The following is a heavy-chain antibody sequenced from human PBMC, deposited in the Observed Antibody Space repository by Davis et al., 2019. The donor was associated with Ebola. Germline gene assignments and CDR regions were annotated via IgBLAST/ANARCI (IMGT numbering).Heavy chain of an antibody. J-gene: IGHJ4*02. CDR2: IYSGGST. V-gene: IGHV3-53*01. D-gene: IGHD6-6*01. CDR1: GFTVSSNY. CDR3: AKEQSSGSSIAALFDY. Sequence: PGGSLRLSCAASGFTVSSNYMSWVRQAPGKGLEWVSVIYSGGSTYYADSVKGRFTISRDNSKNTLYLQMNSLRAEDTAVYYCAKEQSSGSSIAALFDYWGQGTLVTVSS.